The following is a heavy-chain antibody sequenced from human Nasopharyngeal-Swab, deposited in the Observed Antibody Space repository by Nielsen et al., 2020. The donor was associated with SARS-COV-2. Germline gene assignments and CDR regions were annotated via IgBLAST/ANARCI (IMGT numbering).Heavy chain of an antibody. CDR3: ARLYDSSTKLDY. J-gene: IGHJ4*02. Sequence: RQAPGKGLEWLGYIYYSESTYYNPSLKSRITMSLETSKNQFSLELKSVAAADTAVYYCARLYDSSTKLDYWGQGTLVTVSS. V-gene: IGHV4-30-4*01. D-gene: IGHD3-22*01. CDR2: IYYSEST.